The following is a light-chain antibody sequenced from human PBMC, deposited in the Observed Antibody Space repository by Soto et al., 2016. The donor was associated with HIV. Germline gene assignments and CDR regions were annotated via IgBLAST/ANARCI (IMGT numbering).Light chain of an antibody. CDR3: QVWDSSSDHNYV. Sequence: SYVLTQPPSLSVAPRKTARITCGGNNVGSKSVQWYQQKPGQAPILVLYDDSDRPSGIPERFSGSNSGDTATLTISRVEAGDEADYYCQVWDSSSDHNYVFGTGTKVTV. J-gene: IGLJ1*01. CDR2: DDS. V-gene: IGLV3-21*03. CDR1: NVGSKS.